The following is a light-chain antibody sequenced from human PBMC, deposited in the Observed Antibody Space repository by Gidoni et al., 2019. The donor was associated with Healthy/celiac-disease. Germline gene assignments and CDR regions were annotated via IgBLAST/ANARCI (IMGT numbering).Light chain of an antibody. Sequence: DIQMTQSPSSLSASVGDRVTITCRASQSISSYLNWYQQKPGKAPKLLIYAASSLQSGVPSRFSGSGSGTDFTLNISSLQPEDVATYYCQQSYSTPPYTFXQXTKLEIK. V-gene: IGKV1-39*01. CDR1: QSISSY. CDR3: QQSYSTPPYT. J-gene: IGKJ2*01. CDR2: AAS.